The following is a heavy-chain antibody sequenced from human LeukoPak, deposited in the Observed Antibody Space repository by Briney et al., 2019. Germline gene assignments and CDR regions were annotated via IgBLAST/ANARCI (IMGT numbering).Heavy chain of an antibody. CDR1: GYTFTSYG. V-gene: IGHV1-18*01. D-gene: IGHD3-3*01. CDR2: ISAYNGNT. J-gene: IGHJ4*02. CDR3: ARGTNSYSTDFRSGYYSSGLYDY. Sequence: ASVKVSCRASGYTFTSYGISWVRQAPGQGLEWMGWISAYNGNTNYAQKLQGRVTMTTDTSTSTAYMELRSLRSDDTAVYYCARGTNSYSTDFRSGYYSSGLYDYWGQGTLVTVSS.